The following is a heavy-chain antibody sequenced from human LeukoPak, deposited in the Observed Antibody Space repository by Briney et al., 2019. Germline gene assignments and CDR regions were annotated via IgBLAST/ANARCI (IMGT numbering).Heavy chain of an antibody. Sequence: GGSLRLSCAASGFTFSSYGMHWVRQAPGKGLEWVAVIWYDGSNKYYADSVTGRFTISRDNSKDTLFLKMHSLRPGDTAVYYCVREDTPATANYWGQGTLVTISS. CDR3: VREDTPATANY. D-gene: IGHD2-21*02. CDR2: IWYDGSNK. V-gene: IGHV3-33*01. J-gene: IGHJ4*02. CDR1: GFTFSSYG.